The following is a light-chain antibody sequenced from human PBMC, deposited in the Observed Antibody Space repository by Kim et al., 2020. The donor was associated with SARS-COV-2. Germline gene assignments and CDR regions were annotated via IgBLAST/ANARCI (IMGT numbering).Light chain of an antibody. CDR2: YDS. CDR3: QVWDTDTDDYV. CDR1: SSGGHS. Sequence: APGKPARITCGGNSSGGHSVHVYQQKPGQAPVLVIYYDSDRPSGIPERFSGSKAATTATLTISRVEAGDEADYYCQVWDTDTDDYVFGTGTKVTVL. V-gene: IGLV3-21*01. J-gene: IGLJ1*01.